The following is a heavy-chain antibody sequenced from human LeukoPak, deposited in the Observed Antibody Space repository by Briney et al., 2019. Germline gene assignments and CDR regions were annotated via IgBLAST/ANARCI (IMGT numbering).Heavy chain of an antibody. CDR1: GFTFSSYA. J-gene: IGHJ4*02. CDR2: ISGSGGST. V-gene: IGHV3-23*01. D-gene: IGHD2-15*01. CDR3: AKVGSGYCSGGSCSTYYFDY. Sequence: GGSLRLSCAASGFTFSSYAMSWVRQAPGKGLEWVSAISGSGGSTYYADSVKGRFTISRDNSKNTLYLQMNSLRAEDTAVYYCAKVGSGYCSGGSCSTYYFDYWGQGTLVTVSS.